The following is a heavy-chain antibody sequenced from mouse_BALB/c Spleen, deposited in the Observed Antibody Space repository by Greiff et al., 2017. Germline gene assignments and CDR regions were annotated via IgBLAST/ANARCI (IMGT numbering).Heavy chain of an antibody. Sequence: EVQVVESGGGLVKPGGSLKLSCAASGFTFSSYAMSWVRQSPEKRLEWVAEISSGGSYTYYPDTVTGRFTISRDNAKNTLYLEMSSLRSEDTAMYYCARGMITTERSYFDYWGQGTTLTVSS. J-gene: IGHJ2*01. CDR1: GFTFSSYA. CDR2: ISSGGSYT. V-gene: IGHV5-9-4*01. D-gene: IGHD2-4*01. CDR3: ARGMITTERSYFDY.